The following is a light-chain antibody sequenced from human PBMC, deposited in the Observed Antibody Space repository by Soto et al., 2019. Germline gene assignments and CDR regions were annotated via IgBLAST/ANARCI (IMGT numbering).Light chain of an antibody. Sequence: EIVMTQSPATLSVSPGERATLSCRASQSISSNLAWYQQKPGQAPRLLIYGASTRATGIPATFSGSGSGTEFTLTISSLQSDDVAVYYYQQYNNWPFTFGHGTKLDIK. CDR3: QQYNNWPFT. V-gene: IGKV3-15*01. CDR2: GAS. J-gene: IGKJ3*01. CDR1: QSISSN.